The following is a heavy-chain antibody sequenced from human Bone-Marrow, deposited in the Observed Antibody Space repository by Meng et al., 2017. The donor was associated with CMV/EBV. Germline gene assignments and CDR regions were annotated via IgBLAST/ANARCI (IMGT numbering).Heavy chain of an antibody. Sequence: SVKVSCKASGGTFSSYAISWVRQAPGQGLEWMGGIIPILGIANYAQKFQGRVTITADKSTSTAYMELSSLRSEDTAVYYCASEVLNCSSTSCYPWFDPWGQGTLVTVPQ. CDR2: IIPILGIA. V-gene: IGHV1-69*10. CDR1: GGTFSSYA. J-gene: IGHJ5*02. D-gene: IGHD2-2*01. CDR3: ASEVLNCSSTSCYPWFDP.